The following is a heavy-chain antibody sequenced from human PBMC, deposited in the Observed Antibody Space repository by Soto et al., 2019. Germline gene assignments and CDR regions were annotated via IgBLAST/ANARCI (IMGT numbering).Heavy chain of an antibody. Sequence: QVQLVESGGGVVQPGRSLRLSCAASGFTFSSYGMHWVRQAPGKGLEWVAVIWYDGSNKYYADSVKGRFTISRDNSKNTLYLPMNSLRAEDTAVYYCARGSFYYYYYGMDVWGQGTTVTVSS. V-gene: IGHV3-33*01. CDR2: IWYDGSNK. CDR1: GFTFSSYG. CDR3: ARGSFYYYYYGMDV. D-gene: IGHD3-16*02. J-gene: IGHJ6*02.